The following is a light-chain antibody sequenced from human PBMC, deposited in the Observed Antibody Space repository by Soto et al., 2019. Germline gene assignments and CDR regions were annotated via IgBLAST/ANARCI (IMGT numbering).Light chain of an antibody. Sequence: EIVLTQSPATLSLSPGERATLSCRASQSVSSYLAWYQQKPGQAPNLLIYDASNRATGIPARFSGSGSGTDFTLTISSLEPEDCAVYYCQQRSNWPVTFGQGTKVEIK. CDR1: QSVSSY. J-gene: IGKJ1*01. CDR3: QQRSNWPVT. CDR2: DAS. V-gene: IGKV3-11*01.